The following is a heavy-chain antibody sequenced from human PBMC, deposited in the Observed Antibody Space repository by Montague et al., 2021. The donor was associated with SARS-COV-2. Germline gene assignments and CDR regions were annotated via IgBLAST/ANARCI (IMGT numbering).Heavy chain of an antibody. CDR2: INHSGST. V-gene: IGHV4-39*07. D-gene: IGHD3-22*01. J-gene: IGHJ4*02. Sequence: SETLPLTCTVSGGSISSSSYYWGWIRQPPGKGLEWIGEINHSGSTNYNPSLKSRVTISVDTSKNQFSLKLSSVTAADTAVYYCARGWGYYDSSGYLLFDYWGQGTLVTVSS. CDR3: ARGWGYYDSSGYLLFDY. CDR1: GGSISSSSYY.